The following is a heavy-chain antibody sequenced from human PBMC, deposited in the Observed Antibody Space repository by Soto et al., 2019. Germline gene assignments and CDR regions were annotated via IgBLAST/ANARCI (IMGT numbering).Heavy chain of an antibody. Sequence: SETLSLTCAVYGGSFSGYYWSLIRQPPGKGLEWIGEINHSGSTNYNPSLKSRVTISVDTSKNQFSLKLSSVTAADTAVYYCARWIVVVPAAGDYFDYWGQGTLVTVSS. CDR3: ARWIVVVPAAGDYFDY. D-gene: IGHD2-2*01. J-gene: IGHJ4*02. CDR1: GGSFSGYY. V-gene: IGHV4-34*01. CDR2: INHSGST.